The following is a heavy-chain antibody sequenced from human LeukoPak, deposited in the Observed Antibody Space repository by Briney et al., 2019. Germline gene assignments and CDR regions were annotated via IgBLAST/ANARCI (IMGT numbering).Heavy chain of an antibody. CDR3: ARGVVGPTANFDY. V-gene: IGHV1-46*01. CDR2: INPSGGST. CDR1: GYTFTSYY. J-gene: IGHJ4*02. Sequence: ASVKVSCKASGYTFTSYYMHWVRQAPGQGLEWLGIINPSGGSTTYAQKFQGRVTMTRDTSRSTAHMELRSLRSEDTAVYYCARGVVGPTANFDYWGQGTLVTVSS. D-gene: IGHD1-26*01.